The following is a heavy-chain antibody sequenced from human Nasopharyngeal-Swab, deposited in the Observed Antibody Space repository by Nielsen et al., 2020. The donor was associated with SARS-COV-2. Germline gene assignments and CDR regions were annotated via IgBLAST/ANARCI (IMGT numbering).Heavy chain of an antibody. CDR2: INPSGGSR. D-gene: IGHD2-2*01. CDR1: GYTFTSYY. V-gene: IGHV1-46*01. Sequence: ASVKVSCKASGYTFTSYYMHWVRQAPGQGLEGMGIINPSGGSRSYAQKFQGRVTMTRDTSTSTVYMELSSLRSEDTAVYYCAREGCSSTSCYVVNDVFDIWGQGTMVTVSS. J-gene: IGHJ3*02. CDR3: AREGCSSTSCYVVNDVFDI.